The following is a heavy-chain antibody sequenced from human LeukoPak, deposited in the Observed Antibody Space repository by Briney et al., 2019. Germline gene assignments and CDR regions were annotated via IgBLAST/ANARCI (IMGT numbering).Heavy chain of an antibody. CDR2: IDPSDSYT. Sequence: GESLRISCKGSGYSFTSYWISWVRQMPGRGLEWMGRIDPSDSYTNYSPSFQGHVTTSADKSISTAYLQWSSLKASDTAMYYCARILWFGELLPSNIDYWGQGTLVTVSS. V-gene: IGHV5-10-1*01. J-gene: IGHJ4*02. CDR3: ARILWFGELLPSNIDY. D-gene: IGHD3-10*01. CDR1: GYSFTSYW.